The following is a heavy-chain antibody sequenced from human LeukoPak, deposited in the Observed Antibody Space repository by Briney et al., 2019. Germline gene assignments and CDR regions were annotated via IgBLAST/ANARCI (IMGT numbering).Heavy chain of an antibody. D-gene: IGHD2-8*01. CDR2: IYYSGST. Sequence: NPSETLSLTCTVSGGSISSYYWSWIRQPPGKGLERIGSIYYSGSTYYNPSLKSRVTISVDTSKNQFSLKLSSVTAADTAVYYCAKDRCSNGVGCYYYYMDVWGKGTTVTISS. J-gene: IGHJ6*03. V-gene: IGHV4-59*12. CDR1: GGSISSYY. CDR3: AKDRCSNGVGCYYYYMDV.